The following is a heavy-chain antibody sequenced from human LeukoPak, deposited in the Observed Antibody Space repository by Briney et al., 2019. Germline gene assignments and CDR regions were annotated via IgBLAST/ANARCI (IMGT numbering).Heavy chain of an antibody. J-gene: IGHJ3*02. D-gene: IGHD6-13*01. Sequence: ASVKVSCKVSGYTLTELSMHWVRQAPGKGLEWMGGFDPEDGETIYAQKFQGRVTMTEDTSTDTAYMELSSLRSEDTAVCYCASIPGIARGAEPNAFDIWGQGTMVTVSS. CDR2: FDPEDGET. V-gene: IGHV1-24*01. CDR1: GYTLTELS. CDR3: ASIPGIARGAEPNAFDI.